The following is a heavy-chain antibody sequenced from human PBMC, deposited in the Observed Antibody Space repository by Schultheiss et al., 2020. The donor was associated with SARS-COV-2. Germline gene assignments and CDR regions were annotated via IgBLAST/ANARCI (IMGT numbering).Heavy chain of an antibody. J-gene: IGHJ4*02. Sequence: GGSLRLSCAASGFTFSSYGMHWVRQAPGKGLEWVAVIWYDGSNKYYADSVKGRFTISRDNAKNSLYLQMNSLRAEDTAVYYCARDLSRNYYGSGSLAYFDYWGQGTLVTVSS. V-gene: IGHV3-33*01. D-gene: IGHD3-10*01. CDR3: ARDLSRNYYGSGSLAYFDY. CDR2: IWYDGSNK. CDR1: GFTFSSYG.